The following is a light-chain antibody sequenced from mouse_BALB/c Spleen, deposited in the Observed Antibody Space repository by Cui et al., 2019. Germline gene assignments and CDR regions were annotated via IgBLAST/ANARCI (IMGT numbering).Light chain of an antibody. Sequence: DIQMNQSPSSLSAYLGDTITITCHASQNINVWLSWYQQKPGNIPKLLIYKASNLHTGVPSRFSGSGSGTGFTLTISSLQPEDIATYYCQQGQSYPLTFGAGTKLELK. J-gene: IGKJ5*01. CDR2: KAS. CDR3: QQGQSYPLT. CDR1: QNINVW. V-gene: IGKV10-94*01.